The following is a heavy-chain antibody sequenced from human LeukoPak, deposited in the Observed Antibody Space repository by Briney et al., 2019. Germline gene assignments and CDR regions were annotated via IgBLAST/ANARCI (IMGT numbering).Heavy chain of an antibody. CDR1: GFIFSSSA. J-gene: IGHJ4*02. CDR3: ASRLRCSGGSCSKTGY. D-gene: IGHD2-15*01. V-gene: IGHV3-21*01. CDR2: ISSSSSYI. Sequence: GGSLRLSCAVSGFIFSSSAMSWVRQAPGKGLEWVSSISSSSSYIYYADSVKGRFTISRDNAKNSLYLQMNSLRAEDTAVYYCASRLRCSGGSCSKTGYWGQGTLVTVSS.